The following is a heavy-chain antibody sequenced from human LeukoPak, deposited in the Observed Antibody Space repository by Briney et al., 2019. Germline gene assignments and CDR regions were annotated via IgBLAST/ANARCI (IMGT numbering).Heavy chain of an antibody. Sequence: GASVKVSCKASGYTFTNYYIHWVRQAPGQGLVWMGIINPSGSSTSYAQKFQGRVTMTRDTSTSTVYMELSSLRSEDTAVYYCAGGTTNTKGAFDMWGQGTMVTVSS. CDR2: INPSGSST. CDR1: GYTFTNYY. V-gene: IGHV1-46*01. D-gene: IGHD2-8*01. CDR3: AGGTTNTKGAFDM. J-gene: IGHJ3*02.